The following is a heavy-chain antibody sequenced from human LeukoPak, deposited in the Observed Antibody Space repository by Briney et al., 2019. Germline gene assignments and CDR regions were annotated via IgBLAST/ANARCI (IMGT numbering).Heavy chain of an antibody. J-gene: IGHJ3*02. D-gene: IGHD3-22*01. CDR2: ISGSGGST. CDR3: ARAHDSSGYYYDVGMAFDI. CDR1: GFTFSSYA. V-gene: IGHV3-23*01. Sequence: GGSLRLSCAASGFTFSSYAMSWVRQAPGKGLEWVSAISGSGGSTYYADSVKGRFTISRDNSKNTLYLQMNSLRAEDTAVYYCARAHDSSGYYYDVGMAFDIWGQGTMVTVSS.